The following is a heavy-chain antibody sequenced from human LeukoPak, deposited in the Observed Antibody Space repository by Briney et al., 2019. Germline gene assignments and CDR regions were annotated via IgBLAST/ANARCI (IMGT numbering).Heavy chain of an antibody. Sequence: ASVKVSCKASGYTFTSYGISWVREAPGQGLEWMGWISAYNGNTNYAQKLQGRVTITTDTSTSTAYMELRSLRSDDTAVYYCARDRGYFDAFDIWGQGTMVTVSS. J-gene: IGHJ3*02. CDR1: GYTFTSYG. CDR2: ISAYNGNT. D-gene: IGHD3-10*01. V-gene: IGHV1-18*01. CDR3: ARDRGYFDAFDI.